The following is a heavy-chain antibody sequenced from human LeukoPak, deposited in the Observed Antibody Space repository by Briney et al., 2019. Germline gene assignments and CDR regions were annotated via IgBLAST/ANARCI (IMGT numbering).Heavy chain of an antibody. CDR2: INPNSGGT. V-gene: IGHV1-2*02. CDR3: ARDLLSPPDIVVVPAAVGFDP. CDR1: GYTFTGYY. Sequence: GASVKVSCKASGYTFTGYYMHWERQAPGQGLEWMGWINPNSGGTNYAQKFQGRVTMTRDTSISTAYMELSRLRSDDTAVYYCARDLLSPPDIVVVPAAVGFDPWGQGTLVTVSS. D-gene: IGHD2-2*01. J-gene: IGHJ5*02.